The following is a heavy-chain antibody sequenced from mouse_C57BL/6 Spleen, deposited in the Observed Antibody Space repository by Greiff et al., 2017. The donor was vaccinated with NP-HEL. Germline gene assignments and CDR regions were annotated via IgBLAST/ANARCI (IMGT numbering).Heavy chain of an antibody. Sequence: VKLLESGPELVKPGASVKLSCKASGYAFSSSWMNWVKQRPGTGLEWIGRIYPGDGDTNYNGKFKRNSTRTADKPSSTAYMQLSSLTSEDSAVYFCAISRDYGYSAMDYWGQGTSVTVSS. CDR2: IYPGDGDT. D-gene: IGHD1-1*02. V-gene: IGHV1-82*01. J-gene: IGHJ4*01. CDR1: GYAFSSSW. CDR3: AISRDYGYSAMDY.